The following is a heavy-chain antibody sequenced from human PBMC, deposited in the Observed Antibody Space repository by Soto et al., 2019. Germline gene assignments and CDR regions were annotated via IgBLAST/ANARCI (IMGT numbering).Heavy chain of an antibody. Sequence: SVKVSCKASGGTFSSYAISWVRQAPGQGLEWMGGIIPIFGTANYAQKFQGRVTITADKSTSTAYMELSSLRSEDTAVYYCARAEISYSSSWYYYYYGMDVWGQGTTVTVSS. J-gene: IGHJ6*02. CDR1: GGTFSSYA. D-gene: IGHD6-13*01. CDR3: ARAEISYSSSWYYYYYGMDV. V-gene: IGHV1-69*06. CDR2: IIPIFGTA.